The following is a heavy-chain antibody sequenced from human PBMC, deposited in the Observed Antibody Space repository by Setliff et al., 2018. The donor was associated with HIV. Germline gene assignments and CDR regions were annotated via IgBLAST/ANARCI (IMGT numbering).Heavy chain of an antibody. J-gene: IGHJ3*01. V-gene: IGHV3-30*02. D-gene: IGHD2-21*02. CDR3: AREVTSFEAFDL. CDR1: GLTFSRYG. CDR2: IQYDESNK. Sequence: HPGGSLRFSCAVSGLTFSRYGFHWVRQVPGKGLDWVTFIQYDESNKYYADSVRGRFTISRDNAKNSLYLQMSSLRAEDTAVYYCAREVTSFEAFDLWGQGTMVTVSS.